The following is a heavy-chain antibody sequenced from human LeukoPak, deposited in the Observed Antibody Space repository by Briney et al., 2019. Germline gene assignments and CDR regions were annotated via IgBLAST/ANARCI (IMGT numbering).Heavy chain of an antibody. CDR2: ISYDGNNK. V-gene: IGHV3-30*03. J-gene: IGHJ6*02. CDR3: ARGSRFGIVVVVAAGGMDV. D-gene: IGHD2-15*01. CDR1: GFTFSSYG. Sequence: GGSLRLSCAASGFTFSSYGMHWVRQAPGKGLEWVAVISYDGNNKYYSDSVKGRFTISRDNSKNTLYLQMNSLRAEDTAVYYCARGSRFGIVVVVAAGGMDVWGQGTTVTVSS.